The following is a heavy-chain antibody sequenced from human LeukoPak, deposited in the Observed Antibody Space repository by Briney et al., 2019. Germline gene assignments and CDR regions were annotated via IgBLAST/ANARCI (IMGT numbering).Heavy chain of an antibody. CDR2: IHYSGST. J-gene: IGHJ3*02. D-gene: IGHD1-26*01. V-gene: IGHV4-59*12. CDR1: GGSISSYY. CDR3: AREGYIVGATMVDAFDI. Sequence: SETLSLTCTVSGGSISSYYWSWIRQPPGKGLEWIGYIHYSGSTNYNPSLKSRVTISVDTSKNQFSLKLSSVTAADTAVYYCAREGYIVGATMVDAFDIWGQGTMVTVSS.